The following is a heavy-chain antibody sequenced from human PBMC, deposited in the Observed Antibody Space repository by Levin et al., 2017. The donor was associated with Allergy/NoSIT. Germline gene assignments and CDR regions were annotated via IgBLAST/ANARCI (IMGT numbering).Heavy chain of an antibody. Sequence: ASVKVSCKASGYTFAAYYTHWVRRAPGQGLEWMGCVNHKNGGTNYAPKFQGRVTMTRDTSINTAYMELTGLISDDTAVYYCARDPETPMAIDYWGQGSLVTVSS. J-gene: IGHJ4*02. V-gene: IGHV1-2*02. CDR2: VNHKNGGT. CDR1: GYTFAAYY. CDR3: ARDPETPMAIDY. D-gene: IGHD3-10*01.